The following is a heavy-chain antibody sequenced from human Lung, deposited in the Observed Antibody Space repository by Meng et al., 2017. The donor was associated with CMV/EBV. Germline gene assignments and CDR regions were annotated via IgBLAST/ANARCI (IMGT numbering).Heavy chain of an antibody. Sequence: SXTLSLTCTVSGGSISSSYWSWIRQPPGKGLEWIGYISYTGSTNYNPSLKSRVTISLDTSKNQFSLRLNSVTAADTALYYCARDGTGFYFDYLGQGTLVTVSS. CDR3: ARDGTGFYFDY. V-gene: IGHV4-59*01. D-gene: IGHD3/OR15-3a*01. CDR1: GGSISSSY. J-gene: IGHJ4*02. CDR2: ISYTGST.